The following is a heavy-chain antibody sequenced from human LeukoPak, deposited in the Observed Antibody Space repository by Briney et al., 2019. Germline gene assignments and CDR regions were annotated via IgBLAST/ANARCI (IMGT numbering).Heavy chain of an antibody. D-gene: IGHD6-13*01. CDR2: INAGNGNT. Sequence: ASVKVSCKASGYTFTSYAMHWVRQAPGQRLEWMGWINAGNGNTKYSQKFQGRVTITRDTSASTAYMELSSLRSEDTAVYYCARAQQLARGYFDYWGQGTLVTASS. J-gene: IGHJ4*02. CDR1: GYTFTSYA. CDR3: ARAQQLARGYFDY. V-gene: IGHV1-3*01.